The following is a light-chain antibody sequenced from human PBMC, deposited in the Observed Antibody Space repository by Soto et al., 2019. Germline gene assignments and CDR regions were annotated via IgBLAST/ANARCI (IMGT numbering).Light chain of an antibody. CDR3: LQDYNYSWT. CDR2: DVS. CDR1: QDIRNG. J-gene: IGKJ1*01. Sequence: AIQMTQSPSSLSASVGDRVTITCRASQDIRNGLGWFQQKPGKAPKLLIYDVSTLQSGVPSRFSGSGSGTDFTLTINSLQPDDFATYYCLQDYNYSWTFGQGTKVEIK. V-gene: IGKV1-6*01.